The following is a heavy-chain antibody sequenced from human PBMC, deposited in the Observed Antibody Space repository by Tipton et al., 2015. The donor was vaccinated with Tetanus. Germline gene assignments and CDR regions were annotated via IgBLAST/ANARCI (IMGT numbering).Heavy chain of an antibody. CDR1: GFTFSHFA. CDR2: LSHDGGNI. J-gene: IGHJ4*02. V-gene: IGHV3-23*01. Sequence: SLRLSCVASGFTFSHFAVSWVRRAPGRGLEWVSSLSHDGGNIYYADFARGRFTISRGNSKNTLFLQMDDLRAEDTAIYYCGAQRTSEDFWGQGTLVTASS. D-gene: IGHD1-14*01. CDR3: GAQRTSEDF.